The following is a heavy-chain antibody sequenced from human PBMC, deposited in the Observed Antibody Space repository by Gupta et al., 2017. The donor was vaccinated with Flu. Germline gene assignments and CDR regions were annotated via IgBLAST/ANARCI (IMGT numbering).Heavy chain of an antibody. D-gene: IGHD1-7*01. CDR2: MSDDGSNQ. Sequence: QVQLVQSGGGVVLPGSSLRLSCAASGFIFSDYGMHWVRQVPGKGLEWMAVMSDDGSNQWYADSVRGRFTISRDNSENTLILQMNSLRRDDTAVYYCAKGGRHNWNCDGDYWGQGTLVTVSS. J-gene: IGHJ4*02. V-gene: IGHV3-30*18. CDR1: GFIFSDYG. CDR3: AKGGRHNWNCDGDY.